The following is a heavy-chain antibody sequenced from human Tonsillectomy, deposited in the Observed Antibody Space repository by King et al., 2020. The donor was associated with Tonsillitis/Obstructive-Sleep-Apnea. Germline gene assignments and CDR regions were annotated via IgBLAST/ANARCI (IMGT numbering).Heavy chain of an antibody. Sequence: QLQESGPGLVKPSQTLSLTCTVSGGSISSGGYYWSWIRQHPGKCLEWIGYIYYSGSTYYNPSLKSLVTLSVDTSKNQFSLQLSSVTAADTAVYYCARIPYDFWSGPYWYFDLWGRGTLVTVSS. J-gene: IGHJ2*01. CDR1: GGSISSGGYY. CDR2: IYYSGST. CDR3: ARIPYDFWSGPYWYFDL. D-gene: IGHD3-3*01. V-gene: IGHV4-31*01.